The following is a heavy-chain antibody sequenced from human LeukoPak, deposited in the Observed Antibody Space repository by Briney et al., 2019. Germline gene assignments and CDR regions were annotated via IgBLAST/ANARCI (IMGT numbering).Heavy chain of an antibody. D-gene: IGHD2-2*01. CDR2: IYTSGST. CDR1: GGSISSGSYY. V-gene: IGHV4-61*02. Sequence: SETLSLTCTVSGGSISSGSYYWSWIRQPAGKGREWIGRIYTSGSTNYNPSLKSRVTISVDTSKNQFSLKLSSVTAADTAVYYCARVVVVPAATYYSYYYMDVWGKGITVTVSS. CDR3: ARVVVVPAATYYSYYYMDV. J-gene: IGHJ6*03.